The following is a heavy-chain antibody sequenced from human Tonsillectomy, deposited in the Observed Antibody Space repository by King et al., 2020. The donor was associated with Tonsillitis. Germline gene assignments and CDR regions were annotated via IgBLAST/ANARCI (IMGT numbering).Heavy chain of an antibody. Sequence: RLVQSGAEVKKPGASVKVSCKASGYTFTGYYIHWVRQAPGQGLEWMGWINPNSGGTNYAQKFQGRVTMTRDTSIITTYMELSRLRSDDTAVYYCARVIAAAGGFYYYGMDIWGQGTTVTVSS. D-gene: IGHD6-13*01. CDR3: ARVIAAAGGFYYYGMDI. V-gene: IGHV1-2*02. J-gene: IGHJ6*02. CDR2: INPNSGGT. CDR1: GYTFTGYY.